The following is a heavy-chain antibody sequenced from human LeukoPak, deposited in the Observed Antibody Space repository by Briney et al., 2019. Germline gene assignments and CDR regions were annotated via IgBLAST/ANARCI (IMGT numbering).Heavy chain of an antibody. CDR1: GFTFSSYA. CDR2: ISYDGSNK. V-gene: IGHV3-30*18. Sequence: GGSLRLSCAASGFTFSSYAMSWVRRAPGKGLEWVALISYDGSNKYYADFVKGRFTISRDSSKNTLYLQVNSLRAEDTAVYYCAKEGLGSSWYPNYFDYWGQGTLVTVSS. J-gene: IGHJ4*02. CDR3: AKEGLGSSWYPNYFDY. D-gene: IGHD6-13*01.